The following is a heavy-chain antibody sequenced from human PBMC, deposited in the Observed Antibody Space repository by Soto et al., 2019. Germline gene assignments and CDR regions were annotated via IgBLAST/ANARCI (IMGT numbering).Heavy chain of an antibody. CDR2: ISAYNGNT. J-gene: IGHJ5*02. D-gene: IGHD2-15*01. V-gene: IGHV1-18*01. CDR1: GYTFTGYG. CDR3: ARDLCSGGSCYSIRNWFDP. Sequence: ASVKVSCKASGYTFTGYGISWVRQAPGQGLEWMGWISAYNGNTNYAQKLQGRVTMTTDTSTSTAYMELRSLRSDDTAVYYCARDLCSGGSCYSIRNWFDPWGQGTLVTVSS.